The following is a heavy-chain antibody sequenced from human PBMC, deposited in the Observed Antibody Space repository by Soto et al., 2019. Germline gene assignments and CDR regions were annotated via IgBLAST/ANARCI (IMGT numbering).Heavy chain of an antibody. CDR1: GGSISSSNW. J-gene: IGHJ3*02. CDR3: ARARAVAGTAYAFDI. Sequence: QVQLQESGPGLVKPSGTLSLTCAVSGGSISSSNWWSWVRQPPGKGLEWIGEIYHSGSTNYNPSLKGRVTISAGKSKNPFSLTVSSVTAAATAVYYCARARAVAGTAYAFDIWGQGTMVTVSS. CDR2: IYHSGST. D-gene: IGHD6-19*01. V-gene: IGHV4-4*02.